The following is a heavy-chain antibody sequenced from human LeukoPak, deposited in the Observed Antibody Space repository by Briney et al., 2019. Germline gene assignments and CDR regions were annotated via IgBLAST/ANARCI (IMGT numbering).Heavy chain of an antibody. CDR3: ARRSRSRGVILFDY. J-gene: IGHJ4*02. CDR1: GGSISSSSYY. Sequence: SETLSLTCTVSGGSISSSSYYRGWIRQPPGKGLEWIGNIYYSGSTYYNPSLKSRVTISVDTSKNQFSLKLSSVTAADTAVYYCARRSRSRGVILFDYWGQGTLVTVSS. V-gene: IGHV4-39*01. CDR2: IYYSGST. D-gene: IGHD2/OR15-2a*01.